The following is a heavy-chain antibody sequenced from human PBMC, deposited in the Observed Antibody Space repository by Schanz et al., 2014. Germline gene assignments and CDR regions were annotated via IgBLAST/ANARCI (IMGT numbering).Heavy chain of an antibody. V-gene: IGHV3-48*01. D-gene: IGHD3-22*01. CDR3: AKDPSHGDYDYYFDY. J-gene: IGHJ4*02. CDR1: GFDFNSYS. Sequence: EVQLVESGGGLVQPGGSLRLSCEASGFDFNSYSMNWVRQVPGKGLEWLSYIDGKSTTVYYADSVKGRFTISRDNSKNTLYLQMNSLRAEDTAVYYCAKDPSHGDYDYYFDYWGQGTLVTVSS. CDR2: IDGKSTTV.